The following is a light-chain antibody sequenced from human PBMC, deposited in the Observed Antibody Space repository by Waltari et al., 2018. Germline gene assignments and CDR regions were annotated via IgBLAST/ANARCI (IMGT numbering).Light chain of an antibody. Sequence: DIAMTQSPDSLSVSLGERVTINCKSSQSVLYSSNNKNYLAWYQQKPGQPPKLLIYWASTRESGVPDRFSGSGSGTDFTLTISSLQAEDVAVYYCQQYYSTPLTFGGGTKVEIK. CDR1: QSVLYSSNNKNY. J-gene: IGKJ4*01. CDR2: WAS. CDR3: QQYYSTPLT. V-gene: IGKV4-1*01.